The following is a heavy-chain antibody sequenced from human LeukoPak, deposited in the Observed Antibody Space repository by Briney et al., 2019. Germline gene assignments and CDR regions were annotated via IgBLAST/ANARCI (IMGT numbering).Heavy chain of an antibody. J-gene: IGHJ4*02. Sequence: GGSLRLSCAASGFTFSSYSMNWVRQAPGKGLEWVSYISSSSTIYYADSVKGRFTISRDNAKNSLYLQMNSLRAEDTAVYYCARESTMVTPGFWGQGTLVTVSS. D-gene: IGHD4/OR15-4a*01. CDR3: ARESTMVTPGF. CDR2: ISSSSTI. CDR1: GFTFSSYS. V-gene: IGHV3-48*04.